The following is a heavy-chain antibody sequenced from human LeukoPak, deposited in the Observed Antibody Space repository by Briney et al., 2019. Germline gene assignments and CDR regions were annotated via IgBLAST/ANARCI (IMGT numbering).Heavy chain of an antibody. D-gene: IGHD6-6*01. CDR1: GGTFSSYA. CDR3: ARGGSSSSGFDY. Sequence: ASVKVSCKASGGTFSSYAISWVRQAPGQGLEWMGWMNPNSHNTDYVQKFQGRVTMTRNTSISTAYMELSSLRSEDTAVYYCARGGSSSSGFDYWGQGTLVTVSS. V-gene: IGHV1-8*02. J-gene: IGHJ4*02. CDR2: MNPNSHNT.